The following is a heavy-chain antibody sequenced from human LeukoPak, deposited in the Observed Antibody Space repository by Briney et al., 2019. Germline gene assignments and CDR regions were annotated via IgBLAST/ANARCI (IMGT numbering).Heavy chain of an antibody. CDR1: GYSMSSGYN. CDR2: IYHSGST. V-gene: IGHV4-38-2*02. CDR3: AKEEVEVVAATIAEYFQH. J-gene: IGHJ1*01. Sequence: SETLSLTCAVSGYSMSSGYNWGWIRQPPGKGLEWIGSIYHSGSTYYNPSLKSRVTISVDTSKNQFSLKMRSVTAADTAVYYCAKEEVEVVAATIAEYFQHWGQGTLVTVSS. D-gene: IGHD2-15*01.